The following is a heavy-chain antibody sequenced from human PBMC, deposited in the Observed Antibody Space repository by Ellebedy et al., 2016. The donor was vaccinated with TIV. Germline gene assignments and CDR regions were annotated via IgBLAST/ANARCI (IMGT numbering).Heavy chain of an antibody. D-gene: IGHD4-23*01. Sequence: GESLKISCAASGFTFSSFGMNWVRQPSGKGLEWVSSISGSGGNTYYADSVKGRFTISRDNSKDTLYLQVNSLRAEDTAVYYCARDPVGVGPAFDIWGQGTMVTVSS. CDR3: ARDPVGVGPAFDI. V-gene: IGHV3-23*01. CDR2: ISGSGGNT. J-gene: IGHJ3*02. CDR1: GFTFSSFG.